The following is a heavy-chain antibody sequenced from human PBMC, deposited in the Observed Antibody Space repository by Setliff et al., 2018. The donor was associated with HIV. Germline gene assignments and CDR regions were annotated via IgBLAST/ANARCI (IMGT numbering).Heavy chain of an antibody. CDR3: ARVFSPTGTLSPAFDY. D-gene: IGHD1-1*01. Sequence: GESLKISCAASGFTFRTCNMNWVRQAPGKGLEWVSSISGNTLYIYYAESVRGRFTVSRDNAKNSLYLQMNSLRAEDTAVYYCARVFSPTGTLSPAFDYWGPGALVTVSS. J-gene: IGHJ4*02. V-gene: IGHV3-21*06. CDR2: ISGNTLYI. CDR1: GFTFRTCN.